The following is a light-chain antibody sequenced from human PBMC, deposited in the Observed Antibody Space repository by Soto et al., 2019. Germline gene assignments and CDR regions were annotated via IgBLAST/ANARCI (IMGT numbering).Light chain of an antibody. J-gene: IGKJ5*01. CDR1: QSVSSK. CDR2: GAS. V-gene: IGKV3-15*01. Sequence: EIVMTQSPATLSVSPGERATLSCRASQSVSSKLAWYQQKPGQAPRLLIYGASTRATGIPARFSGSWSGTEFTITISSLQSEDFAVYYCQQYNNLPPITFGQGTRLEIK. CDR3: QQYNNLPPIT.